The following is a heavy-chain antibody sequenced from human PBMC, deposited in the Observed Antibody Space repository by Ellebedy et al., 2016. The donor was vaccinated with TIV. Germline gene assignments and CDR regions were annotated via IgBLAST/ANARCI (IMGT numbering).Heavy chain of an antibody. CDR2: IYYSGTT. V-gene: IGHV4-59*01. Sequence: SETLSLXXSVSGDSISSYYWNWIRQPPGQGLEWIGYIYYSGTTNYNPSLKSRVTMSVDTSKNQFSLKLRSVTAADTAVYYCARRDVRSGGSFLFDHWGQGTLVTVSS. CDR3: ARRDVRSGGSFLFDH. D-gene: IGHD6-19*01. J-gene: IGHJ4*02. CDR1: GDSISSYY.